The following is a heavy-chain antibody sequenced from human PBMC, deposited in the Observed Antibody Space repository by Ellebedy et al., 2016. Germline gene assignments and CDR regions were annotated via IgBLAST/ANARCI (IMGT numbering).Heavy chain of an antibody. V-gene: IGHV4-59*08. CDR1: GGSISTYC. D-gene: IGHD1-1*01. CDR3: ATYNMGRLDH. CDR2: IFSTGGT. J-gene: IGHJ4*02. Sequence: SETLSLTCSVSGGSISTYCWNWIRQSPGKGLEWLGSIFSTGGTNYNPSLKSRVSISIDTPKNHFSLRLRSVTAADTAIYYCATYNMGRLDHWGQGTLVTVSS.